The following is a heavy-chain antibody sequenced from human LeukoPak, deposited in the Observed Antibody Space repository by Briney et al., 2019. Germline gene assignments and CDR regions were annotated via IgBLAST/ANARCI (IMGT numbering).Heavy chain of an antibody. V-gene: IGHV3-11*04. J-gene: IGHJ4*02. Sequence: GGSLRLSCAASGFTFSDYYMSWIRQAPGKGLEWVSYISSSGSTIYYADSVKGRFTISRDNAKNSLYLQMNSLRAEDTAVYYCARDYYYGSGSYSGDYWGQGTLVTVSS. D-gene: IGHD3-10*01. CDR1: GFTFSDYY. CDR3: ARDYYYGSGSYSGDY. CDR2: ISSSGSTI.